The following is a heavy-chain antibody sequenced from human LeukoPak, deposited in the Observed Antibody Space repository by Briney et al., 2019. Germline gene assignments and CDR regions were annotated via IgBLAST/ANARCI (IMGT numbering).Heavy chain of an antibody. CDR2: IRYSGGST. V-gene: IGHV3-23*01. CDR3: AKQSATSGGFDY. CDR1: GFTFSSYA. J-gene: IGHJ4*02. D-gene: IGHD1-26*01. Sequence: PGGSLRLSXTASGFTFSSYAMSWVRQAPGKGLEWLSTIRYSGGSTYYADSVKGRFTISRDNSKNTLYLQMNSLRAEDTAVYYCAKQSATSGGFDYWGQGTLVTVSS.